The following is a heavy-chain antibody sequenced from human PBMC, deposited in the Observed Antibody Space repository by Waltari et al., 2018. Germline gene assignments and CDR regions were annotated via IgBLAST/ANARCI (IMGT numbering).Heavy chain of an antibody. Sequence: QVQLVESGGGVVQPGRSLRLSCAASGFTFSRYGMHWVRQATGKGLEWVAVIWYDGSNKYYADSVKGRFTISRDNSKNTLYLQMNSLRAEDTAVYYCARDSRSVVVAATGWFDPWGQGTLVTVSS. CDR2: IWYDGSNK. CDR3: ARDSRSVVVAATGWFDP. J-gene: IGHJ5*02. D-gene: IGHD2-15*01. CDR1: GFTFSRYG. V-gene: IGHV3-33*01.